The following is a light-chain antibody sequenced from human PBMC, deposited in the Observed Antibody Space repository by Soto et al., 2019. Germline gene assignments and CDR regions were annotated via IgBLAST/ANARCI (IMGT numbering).Light chain of an antibody. V-gene: IGKV3-15*01. J-gene: IGKJ1*01. CDR2: GES. CDR1: QSVSSD. Sequence: VMTQSPATLSLSPGDSATLSCRASQSVSSDLAWYHQKTGQAPRILIYGESTRATGIPARLSGSGSGTEFTLTINSLQSEDFAVYYCQQYNNWPRTCGQGTKVDI. CDR3: QQYNNWPRT.